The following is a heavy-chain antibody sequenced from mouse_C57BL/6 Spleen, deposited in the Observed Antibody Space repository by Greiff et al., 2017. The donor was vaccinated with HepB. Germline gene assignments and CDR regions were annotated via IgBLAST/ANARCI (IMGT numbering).Heavy chain of an antibody. CDR3: ARGDSNYKDY. V-gene: IGHV1-69*01. D-gene: IGHD2-5*01. J-gene: IGHJ2*01. CDR2: IDPSDSYT. CDR1: GYTFTSYW. Sequence: QVQLQQPGAELVMPGASVKLSCKASGYTFTSYWMHWVKQRPGQGLEWIGEIDPSDSYTNYNQKFKGKSTLTVDKSSSTAYMQLSSLTSEDSAVYYCARGDSNYKDYWGQGTTLTVSS.